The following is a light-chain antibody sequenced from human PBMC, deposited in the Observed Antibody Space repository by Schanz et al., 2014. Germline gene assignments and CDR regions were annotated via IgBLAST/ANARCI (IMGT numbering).Light chain of an antibody. CDR2: DAS. CDR1: QSVSISY. CDR3: QQYGGSAYT. J-gene: IGKJ2*01. Sequence: EIVMTQSPATLSVSPGERATLSCRASQSVSISYLAWYQQKPGQAPRLLIYDASNRATGIPARFSGSGSGTDFTLTISRLEPEDFAVYYCQQYGGSAYTFGQGTKLQIK. V-gene: IGKV3-20*01.